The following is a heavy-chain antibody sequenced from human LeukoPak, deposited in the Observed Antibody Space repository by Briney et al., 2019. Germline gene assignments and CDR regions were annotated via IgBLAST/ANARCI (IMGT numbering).Heavy chain of an antibody. J-gene: IGHJ4*02. CDR1: GFTFSSYS. V-gene: IGHV3-21*01. Sequence: GGSLRLSCAASGFTFSSYSMNWVRQAPGKGLEWVSSISSSSSYIYYADSVKGRFTISRDNAKNSLYLQMNSLRAEDTAVYYCARDQTMVTTSNFDYWGQGTLVTVSS. D-gene: IGHD4-17*01. CDR3: ARDQTMVTTSNFDY. CDR2: ISSSSSYI.